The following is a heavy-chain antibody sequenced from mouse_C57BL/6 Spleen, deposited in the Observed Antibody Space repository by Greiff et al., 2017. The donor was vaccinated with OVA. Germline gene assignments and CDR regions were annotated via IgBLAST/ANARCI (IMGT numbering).Heavy chain of an antibody. CDR3: AREGTGTSLYYFDY. V-gene: IGHV1-76*01. J-gene: IGHJ2*01. CDR2: IYPGSGNT. Sequence: QVHVKQSGAELVRPGASVKLSCKASGYTFTDYYINWVKQRPGQGLEWIARIYPGSGNTYYNEKFKGKATLTAEKSSSTAYMQLSSLTSEDSAVYFCAREGTGTSLYYFDYWGQGTTLTVSS. D-gene: IGHD4-1*01. CDR1: GYTFTDYY.